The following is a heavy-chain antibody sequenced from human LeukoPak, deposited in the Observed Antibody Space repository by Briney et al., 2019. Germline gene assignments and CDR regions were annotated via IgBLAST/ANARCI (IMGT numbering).Heavy chain of an antibody. V-gene: IGHV3-48*01. CDR1: GFTFSSYS. CDR3: ASGPYYYGSGSYYPY. CDR2: ISSSSTTI. Sequence: GGSLRLSCAASGFTFSSYSMNWVRQAPGKGLEWVSYISSSSTTIYYADSVKGRFTISRDNAKNSLYLQMNSLRAEDTAVYYCASGPYYYGSGSYYPYWGQGTLVTVSS. J-gene: IGHJ4*02. D-gene: IGHD3-10*01.